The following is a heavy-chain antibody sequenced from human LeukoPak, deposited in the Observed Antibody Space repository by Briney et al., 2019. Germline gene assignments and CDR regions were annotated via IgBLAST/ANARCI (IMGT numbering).Heavy chain of an antibody. Sequence: ASVKVSCKASGYTFTGYYMHWVRQAPGQGLEWMGRINPNSGGTNYAQKFQGRVTMTRDTSISTAYMELSRLRSDDTAVYYCARDSRPLYCSGVGTYWGQGTLVTVSS. CDR3: ARDSRPLYCSGVGTY. CDR1: GYTFTGYY. V-gene: IGHV1-2*06. J-gene: IGHJ4*02. D-gene: IGHD2-15*01. CDR2: INPNSGGT.